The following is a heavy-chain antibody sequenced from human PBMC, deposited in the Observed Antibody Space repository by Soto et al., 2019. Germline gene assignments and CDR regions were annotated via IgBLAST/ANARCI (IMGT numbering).Heavy chain of an antibody. CDR3: AKGGSSSWYKEYYFDY. J-gene: IGHJ4*02. CDR1: GFTFSSYG. Sequence: VQLVESGGGVVQPGRSLRLSCAASGFTFSSYGMHWVRQAPGKGLEWVAVISYDGSNKYYADSVKGRFTISRDNSKNTLYLQMNSLRAEDTAVYYCAKGGSSSWYKEYYFDYWGQGTLVTVSS. D-gene: IGHD6-13*01. CDR2: ISYDGSNK. V-gene: IGHV3-30*18.